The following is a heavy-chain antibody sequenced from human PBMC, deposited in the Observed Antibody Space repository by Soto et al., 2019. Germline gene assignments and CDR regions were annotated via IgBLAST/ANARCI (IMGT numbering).Heavy chain of an antibody. Sequence: SETLSLTCTVSGGSISSYYWSWIRQPPGKGLEWIGYIYYSGSTNYNPSLKSRVTISVDTSKNQFSLKLSSVTAADTAVYYCATRAADYDFWSGYYSYYYYMEVWGKGTTVTVSS. J-gene: IGHJ6*03. CDR3: ATRAADYDFWSGYYSYYYYMEV. V-gene: IGHV4-59*08. CDR1: GGSISSYY. D-gene: IGHD3-3*01. CDR2: IYYSGST.